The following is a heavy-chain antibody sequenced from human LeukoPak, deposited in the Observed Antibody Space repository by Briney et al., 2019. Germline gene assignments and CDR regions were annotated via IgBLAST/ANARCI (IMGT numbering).Heavy chain of an antibody. V-gene: IGHV1-46*01. D-gene: IGHD6-19*01. J-gene: IGHJ5*02. CDR3: ARTGDSSCWYAWFDP. Sequence: ASVKVSCTASGYTFTSYYMHWVRQAPGQGLEWMGIINPSGGSTSYAQKFQGRVTMTRDTSTSTVYMELSSLRSEDTAVYYCARTGDSSCWYAWFDPWGQGTLVTVSS. CDR2: INPSGGST. CDR1: GYTFTSYY.